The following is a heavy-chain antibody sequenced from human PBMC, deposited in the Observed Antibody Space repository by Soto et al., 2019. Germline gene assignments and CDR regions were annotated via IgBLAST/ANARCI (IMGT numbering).Heavy chain of an antibody. CDR1: GFIFSNYA. CDR2: ISGSGVNT. J-gene: IGHJ5*02. D-gene: IGHD2-15*01. CDR3: AKDVFRFRDVGVVVGGTQVDA. V-gene: IGHV3-23*01. Sequence: GGSLRLSCAASGFIFSNYAMSWVRQAPGKGPEWVSSISGSGVNTFYADSVKGRFTSSRDNSKNTLYLQMNSLRTEDTAVYYCAKDVFRFRDVGVVVGGTQVDAWGQGNMVTVSS.